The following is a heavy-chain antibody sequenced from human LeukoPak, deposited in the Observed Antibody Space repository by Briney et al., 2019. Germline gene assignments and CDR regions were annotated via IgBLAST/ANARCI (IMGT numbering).Heavy chain of an antibody. D-gene: IGHD5-18*01. V-gene: IGHV3-7*01. CDR2: IKQDGSEK. J-gene: IGHJ4*02. CDR1: GFSFSTHW. CDR3: VREGYIYGFHHGDYFDY. Sequence: GGSLRLSCEASGFSFSTHWMSWVRQAPGKGLEGVANIKQDGSEKFYVDSVKGRFTISRDNAQNSLSLQMSSLRVEDTAVYYCVREGYIYGFHHGDYFDYWGQGTLVTVSS.